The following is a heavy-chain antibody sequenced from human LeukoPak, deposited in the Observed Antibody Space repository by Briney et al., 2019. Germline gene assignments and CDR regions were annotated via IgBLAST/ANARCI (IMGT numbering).Heavy chain of an antibody. CDR1: RFTLSNAL. V-gene: IGHV3-15*01. Sequence: GGSPRPSRAASRFTLSNALISWVRHAPGQGLGWVGRIKSNPAGGTPDYAAHVKGRFTISRDDSKNTLYLQMNSLKIEDTAVYCCTTWTGDVWGQGTTVTVSS. CDR3: TTWTGDV. CDR2: IKSNPAGGTP. D-gene: IGHD3/OR15-3a*01. J-gene: IGHJ6*02.